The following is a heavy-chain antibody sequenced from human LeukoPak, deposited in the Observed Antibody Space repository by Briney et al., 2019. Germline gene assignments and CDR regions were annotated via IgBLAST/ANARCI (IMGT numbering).Heavy chain of an antibody. CDR3: VKDISRSGGGYYAMDV. Sequence: PSGGSLRLSCAASGFTFSSYAMSWVRQAPGKGLEWVSHISWNSATIEYADSVKGRFTISRDNAKNSLYLQMNSLRPEDTALYYCVKDISRSGGGYYAMDVWGQGTTVTVSS. CDR2: ISWNSATI. CDR1: GFTFSSYA. V-gene: IGHV3-9*01. J-gene: IGHJ6*02. D-gene: IGHD2-15*01.